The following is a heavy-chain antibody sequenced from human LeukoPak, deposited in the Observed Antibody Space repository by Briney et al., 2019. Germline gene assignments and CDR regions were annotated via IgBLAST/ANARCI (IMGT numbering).Heavy chain of an antibody. CDR3: ARDAYYYDSSGYYSGWFDP. V-gene: IGHV1-18*01. D-gene: IGHD3-22*01. Sequence: ASVKVSCKASGYTFTSYGMSWVRQAPGQGLEWMGWISAYNGNTNYAQKLQGRVTMTTDTSTSTAYMELSSLRSEDTAVYYCARDAYYYDSSGYYSGWFDPWGQGTLVTVSS. CDR1: GYTFTSYG. CDR2: ISAYNGNT. J-gene: IGHJ5*02.